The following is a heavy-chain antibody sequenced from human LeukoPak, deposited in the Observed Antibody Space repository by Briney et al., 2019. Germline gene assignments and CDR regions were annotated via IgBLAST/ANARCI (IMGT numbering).Heavy chain of an antibody. Sequence: GGSLRLSCAASGFTFSDYHMSWIRQAPGKGLEWVSHIGSDIYYTDSVKGRFTISRDNSKNSLYLQMNSLRDEDTAVYYCARRTGMTLPGWLRVVDLWGQGTLVTVSS. CDR2: IGSDI. D-gene: IGHD6-19*01. J-gene: IGHJ5*02. V-gene: IGHV3-11*01. CDR1: GFTFSDYH. CDR3: ARRTGMTLPGWLRVVDL.